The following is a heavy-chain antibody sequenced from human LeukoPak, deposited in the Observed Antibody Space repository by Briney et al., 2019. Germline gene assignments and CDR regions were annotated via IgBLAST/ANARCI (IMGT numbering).Heavy chain of an antibody. CDR1: GFTASSNS. D-gene: IGHD5-18*01. CDR2: IHSGGST. CDR3: ARGRRADTAMDYWYFDL. Sequence: PGGSQRLSCAASGFTASSNSMSWVRQAPGRGLEWVSVIHSGGSTFYADSVKGRFTISRDSSKNTLYLQMNSLRGEDTAVYFCARGRRADTAMDYWYFDLWGRGTLVTVSS. V-gene: IGHV3-53*01. J-gene: IGHJ2*01.